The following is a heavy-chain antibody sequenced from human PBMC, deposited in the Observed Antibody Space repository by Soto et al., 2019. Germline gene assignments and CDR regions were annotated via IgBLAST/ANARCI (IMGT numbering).Heavy chain of an antibody. CDR3: ARDQMGEMATMAGGMDV. V-gene: IGHV3-33*01. CDR2: IWYDGSNK. J-gene: IGHJ6*02. D-gene: IGHD3-16*01. Sequence: GGSLRLSCAASGFTFSSYGMHWVRQAPGKGLEWVAVIWYDGSNKYYADSVKGRFTISRDNSKNTLYLQMNSLRAEDTAVYYCARDQMGEMATMAGGMDVWGQGTTVTVSS. CDR1: GFTFSSYG.